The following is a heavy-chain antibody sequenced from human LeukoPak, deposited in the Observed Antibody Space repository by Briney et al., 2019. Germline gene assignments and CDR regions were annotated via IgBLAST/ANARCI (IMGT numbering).Heavy chain of an antibody. CDR3: ARIYRPFGS. Sequence: PGGSLRLSCAASGFTFSSYAMGWVRQAPGKGLEWVSYISSSGTIYYADSVKGRFTISRDNAKNSLFLQMNSLRTEDTALFFCARIYRPFGSWGQGTLVTVSS. J-gene: IGHJ4*02. CDR1: GFTFSSYA. D-gene: IGHD1-14*01. CDR2: ISSSGTI. V-gene: IGHV3-48*01.